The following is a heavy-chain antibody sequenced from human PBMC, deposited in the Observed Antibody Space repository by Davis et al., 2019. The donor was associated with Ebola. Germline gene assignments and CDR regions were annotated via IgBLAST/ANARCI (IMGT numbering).Heavy chain of an antibody. V-gene: IGHV5-10-1*01. J-gene: IGHJ4*02. CDR2: IDPSDSYT. Sequence: KVSCKGSGYSFTSYWISWVRQMPGKGLEWMGRIDPSDSYTNYSPSFQGHVTISADKSISTAYLQWSSLKASDTAMYYCARLTSGYSGYDYGGDYWGQGTLVTVSS. D-gene: IGHD5-12*01. CDR1: GYSFTSYW. CDR3: ARLTSGYSGYDYGGDY.